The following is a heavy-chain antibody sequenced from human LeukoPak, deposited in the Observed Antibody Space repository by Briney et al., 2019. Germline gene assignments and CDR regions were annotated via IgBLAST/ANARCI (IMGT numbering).Heavy chain of an antibody. CDR2: ISDSGKT. CDR3: ARDKLVVDNAFDR. J-gene: IGHJ3*02. D-gene: IGHD2-15*01. V-gene: IGHV4-31*03. CDR1: GGSISGPYF. Sequence: SETLSLTCTVSGGSISGPYFWSWIRQHPGKALEWTGYISDSGKTYYNPSLRSRVTISVETSKNQLSLRLHSVTAADTAIYYCARDKLVVDNAFDRWGQGTMVTVSS.